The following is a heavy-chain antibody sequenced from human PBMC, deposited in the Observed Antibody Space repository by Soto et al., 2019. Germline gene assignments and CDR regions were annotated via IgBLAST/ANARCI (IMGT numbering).Heavy chain of an antibody. Sequence: GGSLRLSCAASGFTFSSYWMSWVRQAPGKGLEWVSTILVSGSTHYEDSVKGRFTISRDTSKNTVYLQMNSLTAGDTAMYYCAKATATHGGAFEICGQGTMVTVSS. CDR1: GFTFSSYW. V-gene: IGHV3-23*01. D-gene: IGHD1-1*01. CDR2: ILVSGST. J-gene: IGHJ3*02. CDR3: AKATATHGGAFEI.